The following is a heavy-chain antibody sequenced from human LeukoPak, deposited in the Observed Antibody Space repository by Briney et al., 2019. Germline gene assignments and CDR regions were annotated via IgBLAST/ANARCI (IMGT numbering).Heavy chain of an antibody. J-gene: IGHJ4*02. CDR1: GFTFSTYV. CDR2: ISSNGDNT. V-gene: IGHV3-64D*06. Sequence: GGSLRLSCSVSGFTFSTYVMHWVRQAPGKGLEYVSAISSNGDNTYYADSVKGRFTISRDNSKNTLYLQMSSLRADDTAVYYCVRGTGYWGQGTPVTVSS. CDR3: VRGTGY.